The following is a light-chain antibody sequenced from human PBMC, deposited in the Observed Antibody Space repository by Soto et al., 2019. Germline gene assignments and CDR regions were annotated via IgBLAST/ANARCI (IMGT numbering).Light chain of an antibody. J-gene: IGKJ2*02. V-gene: IGKV1-6*01. Sequence: AIQVTQSPSSLSASVGDRVTITCRATQGSRSDLGWYQQKPGKAPKLLIYAASDLQAEVSSRFSGSGSGTDFTLTISSLQAEDFATYYCLQDHDYQWTFGQGTKLEIK. CDR2: AAS. CDR3: LQDHDYQWT. CDR1: QGSRSD.